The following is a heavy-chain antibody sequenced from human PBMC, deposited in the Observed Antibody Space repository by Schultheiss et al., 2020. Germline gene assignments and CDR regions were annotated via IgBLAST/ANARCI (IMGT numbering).Heavy chain of an antibody. CDR3: ASIGGELFDY. Sequence: GGSLRLSCAASGFIFSSISMNWVRQAPGKGLEWVSLIYSGGSAYYADSVKGRFTISRDNSKNTLYLQMNSLRAEDTAVYYCASIGGELFDYWGQGTLVTVSS. D-gene: IGHD1-26*01. CDR1: GFIFSSIS. V-gene: IGHV3-53*01. CDR2: IYSGGSA. J-gene: IGHJ4*02.